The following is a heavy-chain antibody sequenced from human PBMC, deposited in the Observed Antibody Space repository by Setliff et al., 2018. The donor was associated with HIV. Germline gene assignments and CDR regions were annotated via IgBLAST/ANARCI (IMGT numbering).Heavy chain of an antibody. D-gene: IGHD1-26*01. CDR1: GYTFTSYH. CDR2: INPSGGST. V-gene: IGHV1-46*01. Sequence: ASVKVSCKASGYTFTSYHMYWVRQAPGQGLEWMGSINPSGGSTSYAQKFQGRVTMTRDTSTSTVYMELSSLRSEDTAVYYCARDKEPWEGYYKYYSMDVWGKGTKVTVSS. J-gene: IGHJ6*03. CDR3: ARDKEPWEGYYKYYSMDV.